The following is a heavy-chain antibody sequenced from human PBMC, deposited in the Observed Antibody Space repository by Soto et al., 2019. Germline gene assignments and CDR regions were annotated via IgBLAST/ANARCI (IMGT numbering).Heavy chain of an antibody. V-gene: IGHV4-30-2*01. CDR3: ARDLSVVTRCYAFDF. J-gene: IGHJ3*01. CDR1: GGSISSGAYS. CDR2: IYHTGTS. Sequence: PSETLSLTCTVSGGSISSGAYSWSWIRQPPGKGLEWIGYIYHTGTSYYNPSLKSRVTISEVRSKNQFSLRLSSVTAADTAEYYCARDLSVVTRCYAFDFWGQGPMV. D-gene: IGHD2-15*01.